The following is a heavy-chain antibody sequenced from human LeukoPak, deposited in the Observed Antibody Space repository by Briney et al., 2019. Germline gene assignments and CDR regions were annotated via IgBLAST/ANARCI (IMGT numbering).Heavy chain of an antibody. CDR2: IYYSGRT. CDR1: GGSISSSSYY. V-gene: IGHV4-39*01. D-gene: IGHD1-1*01. Sequence: PSETLSLTCTVSGGSISSSSYYWGWIRQPPGKGLEWIGSIYYSGRTYYNPSLESRLTISVDTSKNQFSLKLTSVTAADTAIYYCAQSLGSGNWIGNWFDPWGQGTLVTVSS. CDR3: AQSLGSGNWIGNWFDP. J-gene: IGHJ5*02.